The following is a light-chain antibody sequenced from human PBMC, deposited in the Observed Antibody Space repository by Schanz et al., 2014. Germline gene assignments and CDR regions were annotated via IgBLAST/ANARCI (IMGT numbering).Light chain of an antibody. CDR2: EGS. V-gene: IGLV2-23*01. CDR1: SSDVGGYNH. CDR3: CSYAGSSTWV. J-gene: IGLJ3*02. Sequence: QSALTQPASVSGSPGQSITISCTGTSSDVGGYNHVSWYQQHPGKAPKLMIYEGSKRPSGVSNRISGSKSGNTASLTISGVQAEDEADYYCCSYAGSSTWVFGGGTKLTVL.